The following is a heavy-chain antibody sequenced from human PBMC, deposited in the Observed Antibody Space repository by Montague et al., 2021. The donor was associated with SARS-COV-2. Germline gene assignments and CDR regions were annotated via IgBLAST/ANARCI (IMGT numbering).Heavy chain of an antibody. V-gene: IGHV4-59*01. CDR2: AIYTGRS. CDR1: GGSITSNW. CDR3: ARVTFYYGSDSYCVVTFDM. D-gene: IGHD3-10*01. Sequence: SETLSLTCTVYGGSITSNWWSWIRQPPGKGLEWVGYAIYTGRSRYNPSLQSRVFISVDTSKNQVSLKLGSVTAADTAVYYCARVTFYYGSDSYCVVTFDMWGQGTMVTVSS. J-gene: IGHJ3*02.